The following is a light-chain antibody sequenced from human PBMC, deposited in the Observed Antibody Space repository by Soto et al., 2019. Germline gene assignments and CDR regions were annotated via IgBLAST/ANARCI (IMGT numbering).Light chain of an antibody. Sequence: QSALTQPASVSGSPGQSITISCTGTSSDVGAYTFVSWYQQHPAKVPQLMIFDVSRRPSGVSDRFSGSKSGNTAYLTISGLQPEDEADYYCISYTSSSTHVFGSGTKLPVL. V-gene: IGLV2-14*03. CDR1: SSDVGAYTF. CDR3: ISYTSSSTHV. J-gene: IGLJ1*01. CDR2: DVS.